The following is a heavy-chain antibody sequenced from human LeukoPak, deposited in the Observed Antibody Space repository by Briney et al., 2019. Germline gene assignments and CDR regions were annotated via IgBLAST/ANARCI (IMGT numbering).Heavy chain of an antibody. CDR3: RGDSSGYYSDYGMDV. CDR2: IRSKAYGGTT. V-gene: IGHV3-49*04. D-gene: IGHD3-22*01. Sequence: GGSLRLSCAASGFTFSSYEMNWVRQAPGKGLEWVSFIRSKAYGGTTEYAASVKGRFTISRDDSKSIAYLQMNSLKTEDTAVYYCRGDSSGYYSDYGMDVWGQGTTVTVSS. CDR1: GFTFSSYE. J-gene: IGHJ6*02.